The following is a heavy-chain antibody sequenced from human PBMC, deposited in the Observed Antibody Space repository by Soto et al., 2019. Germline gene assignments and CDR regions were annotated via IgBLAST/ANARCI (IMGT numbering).Heavy chain of an antibody. CDR2: ISYDGSNK. CDR3: AKDHDSSGYFFDY. CDR1: GFTFSSYG. Sequence: QVQLVESGGGVVQPGRSLRLSCAASGFTFSSYGMHWVRQAPGKGLEWVAVISYDGSNKYYAGSVKGRFTISRDNSKNTLYLQMNSLRAEDTAVYYCAKDHDSSGYFFDYWGQGTLVTVSS. J-gene: IGHJ4*02. V-gene: IGHV3-30*18. D-gene: IGHD3-22*01.